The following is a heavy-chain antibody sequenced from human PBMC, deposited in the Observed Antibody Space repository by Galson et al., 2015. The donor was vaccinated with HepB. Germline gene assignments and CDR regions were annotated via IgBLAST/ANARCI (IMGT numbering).Heavy chain of an antibody. J-gene: IGHJ4*02. Sequence: TLSLTCTVSGGSISSYYWSWIRQPPGKGLEWIGYIYYSGSTNYNPSLKSRVTISVDTSKNQFSLKLSSVTAADTAVYYCARLTIFGGSPGVWGQGTLVTVSS. D-gene: IGHD3-3*01. CDR3: ARLTIFGGSPGV. V-gene: IGHV4-59*01. CDR2: IYYSGST. CDR1: GGSISSYY.